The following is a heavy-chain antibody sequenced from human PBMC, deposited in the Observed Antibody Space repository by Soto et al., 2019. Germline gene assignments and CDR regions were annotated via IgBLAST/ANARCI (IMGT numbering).Heavy chain of an antibody. CDR1: GFTFSNSW. V-gene: IGHV3-74*01. J-gene: IGHJ6*03. Sequence: EVQLVESGGGLVQPGGSLRLSCAASGFTFSNSWMHWVSQVPGKGLVWVSRISSDGGSTNYADSVKGRFTISRDNAKNTLYLEMNSLRAEDTAVYFCARDWSGPRNAAYYYYNMDVWGKGTTVTVSS. CDR2: ISSDGGST. D-gene: IGHD3-3*01. CDR3: ARDWSGPRNAAYYYYNMDV.